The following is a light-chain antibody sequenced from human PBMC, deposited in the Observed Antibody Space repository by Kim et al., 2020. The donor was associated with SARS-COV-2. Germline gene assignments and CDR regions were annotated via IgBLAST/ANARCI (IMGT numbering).Light chain of an antibody. CDR3: ASFAGDKNPYV. CDR2: EVM. V-gene: IGLV2-8*01. CDR1: PRDFRGNYY. Sequence: QSVTISCTGIPRDFRGNYYVSWYQHQSGKAPRLLIYEVMKRPSGVPDRFSGSKSDNTASLTVSGLQAEDEADYYCASFAGDKNPYVFGTGTKVTVL. J-gene: IGLJ1*01.